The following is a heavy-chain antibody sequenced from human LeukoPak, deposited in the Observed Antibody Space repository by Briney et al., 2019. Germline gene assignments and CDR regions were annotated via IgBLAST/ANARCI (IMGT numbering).Heavy chain of an antibody. CDR1: GDSVSRIDSY. CDR3: ARRRYYDGSGYLE. D-gene: IGHD3-22*01. CDR2: IYYSGRT. J-gene: IGHJ1*01. Sequence: SETLSLTCSVSGDSVSRIDSYWDWIRQPPGKGLEWIGTIYYSGRTYYSPSLKTPVTMSVDPSKNQFALSLRCVTAADTAVYYCARRRYYDGSGYLEWGQGTLLSVSS. V-gene: IGHV4-39*01.